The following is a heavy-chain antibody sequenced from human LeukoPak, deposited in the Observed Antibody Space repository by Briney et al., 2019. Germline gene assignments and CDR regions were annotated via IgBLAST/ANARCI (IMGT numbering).Heavy chain of an antibody. CDR1: GFTFSSYS. V-gene: IGHV3-21*01. J-gene: IGHJ4*02. Sequence: GGSLRLSCAASGFTFSSYSMNWVRQAPGKGLEWVSSISSSSSYIYYADSVEGRLTISRDNAKNSLYLQMNSLRAEDTAVYYCARDRSSGWYLFDYWGQGTLVTVSS. CDR3: ARDRSSGWYLFDY. CDR2: ISSSSSYI. D-gene: IGHD6-19*01.